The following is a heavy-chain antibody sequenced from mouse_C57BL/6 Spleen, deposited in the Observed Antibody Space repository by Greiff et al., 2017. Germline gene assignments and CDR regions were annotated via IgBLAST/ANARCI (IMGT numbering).Heavy chain of an antibody. D-gene: IGHD1-1*01. V-gene: IGHV1-9*01. CDR2: ILPGSGST. Sequence: QVQLQQSGAELMKPGASVKLSCKATGYTFTGYWIEWVKQRPGHGLEWIGEILPGSGSTNYNEKFKGRATFAAGKSSNTAYMQLSLLTAENSAIYDVARCACGSSYWWNLDVWGTGTTVTVSA. CDR1: GYTFTGYW. CDR3: ARCACGSSYWWNLDV. J-gene: IGHJ1*02.